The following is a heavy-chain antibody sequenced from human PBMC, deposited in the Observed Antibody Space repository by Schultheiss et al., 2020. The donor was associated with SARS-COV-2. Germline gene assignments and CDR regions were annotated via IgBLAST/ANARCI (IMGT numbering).Heavy chain of an antibody. CDR1: GGSFSGYY. Sequence: GSLRLSCAVYGGSFSGYYWSWIRQPPGKGLEWIGEINHSGSTNYNPSLKSRVTISVDTSKNQFSLKLSSVTAADTAVYYCARVDYCSSTSCYYYWGQGTLVTVSS. CDR2: INHSGST. V-gene: IGHV4-34*01. J-gene: IGHJ4*02. D-gene: IGHD2-2*01. CDR3: ARVDYCSSTSCYYY.